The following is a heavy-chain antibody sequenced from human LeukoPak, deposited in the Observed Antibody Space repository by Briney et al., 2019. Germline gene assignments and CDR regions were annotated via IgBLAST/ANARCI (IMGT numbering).Heavy chain of an antibody. CDR3: AKDMGETGTTAPSPVDY. Sequence: PGVSLRLFCAASGFSLSKYHMLWVRQAPGKGLVWVAFISYDGSNKYYADSVKGRFTISRDNSKNTLYLQMNSLRAEDTAVYYCAKDMGETGTTAPSPVDYWGQGTLVTVSS. D-gene: IGHD1-1*01. CDR2: ISYDGSNK. J-gene: IGHJ4*02. V-gene: IGHV3-30*18. CDR1: GFSLSKYH.